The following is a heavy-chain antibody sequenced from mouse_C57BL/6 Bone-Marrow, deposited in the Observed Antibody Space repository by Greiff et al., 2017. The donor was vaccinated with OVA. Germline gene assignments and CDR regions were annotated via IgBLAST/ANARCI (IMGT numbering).Heavy chain of an antibody. CDR2: IWSGGST. Sequence: VKLVESGPGLVQPSQSLSITCTVSGFSLTSYGVHWVRQSPGKGLEWLGVIWSGGSTDYNAAFISRLSISKDNSKSQVFFKMNSLQADDTAIYYCARKGGRYAGYAMDYWGQGTSVTVSS. D-gene: IGHD2-14*01. V-gene: IGHV2-2*01. CDR3: ARKGGRYAGYAMDY. CDR1: GFSLTSYG. J-gene: IGHJ4*01.